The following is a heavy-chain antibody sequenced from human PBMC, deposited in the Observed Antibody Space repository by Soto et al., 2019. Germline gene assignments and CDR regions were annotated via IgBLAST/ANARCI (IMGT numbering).Heavy chain of an antibody. CDR3: ARVWSGYYSFDY. CDR1: GFTFSSYG. D-gene: IGHD3-3*01. CDR2: IWYDGSNK. J-gene: IGHJ4*02. Sequence: QVQLVESGGGVVQPGRSLRLSCAASGFTFSSYGMHWVRQAPGKGLEWVAVIWYDGSNKYYADSVKGRFTISRDNSKNTLYLQMNSLRAEDTAVYCCARVWSGYYSFDYWGQGTLVTVSS. V-gene: IGHV3-33*01.